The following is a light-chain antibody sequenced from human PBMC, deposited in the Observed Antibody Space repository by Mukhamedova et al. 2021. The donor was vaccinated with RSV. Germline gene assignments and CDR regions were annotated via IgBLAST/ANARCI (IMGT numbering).Light chain of an antibody. CDR1: STDVRSYTL. CDR3: CSYAGGGV. Sequence: ITISCTVASTDVRSYTLVSWYQLHPGEAPKLLIFEGTRRPSEVSNRFSGSRSDNTASLTISGLQAEDEADYYCCSYAGGGVFGGG. J-gene: IGLJ2*01. V-gene: IGLV2-23*01. CDR2: EGT.